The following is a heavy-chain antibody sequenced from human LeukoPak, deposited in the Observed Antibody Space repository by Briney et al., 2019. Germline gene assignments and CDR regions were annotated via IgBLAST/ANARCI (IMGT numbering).Heavy chain of an antibody. V-gene: IGHV3-74*01. CDR1: GNYW. J-gene: IGHJ4*02. D-gene: IGHD2/OR15-2a*01. CDR2: INSDGSWT. CDR3: VSFYETY. Sequence: AGGSLRLSCVASGNYWMHWVRQAPGKGLVWVSHINSDGSWTSYADSVKGRFTISKDNAKNTVYLQMNSLRAEDTAVYYCVSFYETYWGRGTLVTVS.